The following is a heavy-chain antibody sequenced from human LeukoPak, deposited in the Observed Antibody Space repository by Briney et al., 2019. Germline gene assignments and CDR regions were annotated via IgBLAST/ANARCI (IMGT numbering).Heavy chain of an antibody. D-gene: IGHD3-22*01. CDR1: GGSFSGYY. J-gene: IGHJ4*02. V-gene: IGHV4-34*01. CDR2: INHSGST. CDR3: AREVSDSSGYAYFDY. Sequence: SETLSLTCAVYGGSFSGYYWSWIRQPPGKELEWIGEINHSGSTNYNPSLKSRVTISVDTSKNQFSLKLSSVTAADTAVYYCAREVSDSSGYAYFDYWGQGTLVTVSS.